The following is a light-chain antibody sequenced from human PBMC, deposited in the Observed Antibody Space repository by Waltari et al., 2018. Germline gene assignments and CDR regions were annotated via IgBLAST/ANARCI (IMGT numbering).Light chain of an antibody. J-gene: IGLJ2*01. CDR3: TSYTTTNTVV. CDR1: SSDIGGYNY. CDR2: DVA. V-gene: IGLV2-14*01. Sequence: QSALTQPASVSGSPGQSLTISCTGTSSDIGGYNYVSFYQQHPGKAPKLMIYDVAKWPSGVSNRFSGSKSGNTASLTISGLQAEDEADYYCTSYTTTNTVVFGGGTKVTVL.